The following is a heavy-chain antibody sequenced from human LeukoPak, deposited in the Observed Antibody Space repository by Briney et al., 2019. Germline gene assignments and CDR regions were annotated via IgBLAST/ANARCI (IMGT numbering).Heavy chain of an antibody. CDR1: GYSENFYG. J-gene: IGHJ3*02. CDR3: ARERGRLTMVRGGYDAFDI. D-gene: IGHD3-10*01. Sequence: ASVKVSCKTSGYSENFYGITWVRQVAGQGLEWMGWISAQHGQTEYAPNSQDRVTMTTDTYTNTAYMEVRRLRFDDTALYYCARERGRLTMVRGGYDAFDIWGQGTMVTVSS. V-gene: IGHV1-18*01. CDR2: ISAQHGQT.